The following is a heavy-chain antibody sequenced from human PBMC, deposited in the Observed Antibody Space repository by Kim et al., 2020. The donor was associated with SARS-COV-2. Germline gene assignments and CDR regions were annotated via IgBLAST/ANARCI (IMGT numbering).Heavy chain of an antibody. J-gene: IGHJ3*02. V-gene: IGHV1-3*01. CDR3: AHILTGYFMGDAFDI. Sequence: QKFQGRVTITRDTSASTAYMELSSLRSEDTAVYYCAHILTGYFMGDAFDIWGQGTMVTVSS. D-gene: IGHD3-9*01.